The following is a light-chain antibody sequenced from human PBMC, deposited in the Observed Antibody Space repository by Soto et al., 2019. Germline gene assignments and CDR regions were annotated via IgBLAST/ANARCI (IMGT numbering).Light chain of an antibody. J-gene: IGKJ4*01. CDR3: QQINSYPSGT. Sequence: DIQLTQSPSFLSASVGDRVTITCRASQGISSYLAWYQQKPGKAPKLLIYPASTLQSGVPSRFSGSGSGTEFTLTISSLQPEDFATYYCQQINSYPSGTFGGGTKVEIK. CDR2: PAS. CDR1: QGISSY. V-gene: IGKV1-9*01.